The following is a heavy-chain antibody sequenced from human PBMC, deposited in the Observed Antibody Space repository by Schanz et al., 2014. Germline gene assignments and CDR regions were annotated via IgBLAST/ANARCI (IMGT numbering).Heavy chain of an antibody. CDR2: ISGSGGST. CDR3: AKGRGSWGYFFDY. D-gene: IGHD6-13*01. J-gene: IGHJ4*02. CDR1: GFNFGHYG. Sequence: EVQLVESGGGLVRPGGSLRLSCVASGFNFGHYGINWVRQAPGKGLEWVSAISGSGGSTYYADSVKGRFTISRDNSKNTLYLQMNSLRAEDTAVYYCAKGRGSWGYFFDYWGQGTLVTVSS. V-gene: IGHV3-23*04.